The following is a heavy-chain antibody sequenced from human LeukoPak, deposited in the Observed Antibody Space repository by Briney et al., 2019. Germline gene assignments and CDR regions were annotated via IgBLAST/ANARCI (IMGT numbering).Heavy chain of an antibody. CDR2: TFYRSKWSR. J-gene: IGHJ3*02. V-gene: IGHV6-1*01. CDR1: GDSVSSNSGS. CDR3: ARGLVGLTPHAGVFEI. D-gene: IGHD1-26*01. Sequence: SQTLSLTCAISGDSVSSNSGSWNWLRQSPSRGLEWLGSTFYRSKWSREYATSVRGRITINPDTSKNQFSLQLSSVTAADTAVYYCARGLVGLTPHAGVFEIWGQGTKVTVSS.